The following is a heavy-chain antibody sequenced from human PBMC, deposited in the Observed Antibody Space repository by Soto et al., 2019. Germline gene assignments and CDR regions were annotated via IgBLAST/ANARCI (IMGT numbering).Heavy chain of an antibody. V-gene: IGHV1-18*04. Sequence: QDQLVQSGAEVKKPGDSVKISCETSGYTFTRHGISRVRQAPGQGLEWLGWISTYNSRTHYAQKVQGRVTMTTDTSTSTACLDLRGLPFDDTAVYSCARARYCGSPSCYQHYYYGMDTWGQRTAVTASS. CDR3: ARARYCGSPSCYQHYYYGMDT. D-gene: IGHD2-2*01. CDR2: ISTYNSRT. J-gene: IGHJ6*02. CDR1: GYTFTRHG.